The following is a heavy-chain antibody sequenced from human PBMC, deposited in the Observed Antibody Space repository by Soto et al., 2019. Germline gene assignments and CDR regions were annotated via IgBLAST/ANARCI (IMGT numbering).Heavy chain of an antibody. CDR2: IYYSGST. V-gene: IGHV4-31*03. Sequence: SETLSLTCTVSGGSISSGGYYWSWIRQHPWKGLEWIGYIYYSGSTYYNPSLKSRVTISVDTSKNQFSLKLSSVTAADTAVYYCARAKMGHYYQCDYWGQGXLVTVSS. D-gene: IGHD3-22*01. CDR3: ARAKMGHYYQCDY. CDR1: GGSISSGGYY. J-gene: IGHJ4*02.